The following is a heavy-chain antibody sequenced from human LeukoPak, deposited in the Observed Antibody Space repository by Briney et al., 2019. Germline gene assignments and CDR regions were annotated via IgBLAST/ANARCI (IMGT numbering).Heavy chain of an antibody. V-gene: IGHV3-23*01. Sequence: GGSLRLSCAASGFTFSSYAMSWVRQAPGKGLEWVSAISGSGGSTYYADSVKGRFTISRDNSKKSVYLQMNSLRAEDTALYYCVRDAGGVFDYWGQGTLVTVSS. CDR2: ISGSGGST. CDR1: GFTFSSYA. D-gene: IGHD3-10*01. CDR3: VRDAGGVFDY. J-gene: IGHJ4*02.